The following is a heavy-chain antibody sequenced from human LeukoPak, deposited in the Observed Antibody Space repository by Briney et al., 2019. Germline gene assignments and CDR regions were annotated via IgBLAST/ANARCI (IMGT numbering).Heavy chain of an antibody. D-gene: IGHD2-15*01. J-gene: IGHJ6*03. V-gene: IGHV3-66*01. Sequence: GGSLRLSCAASGFAVSSNYMSWVRQAPGKGLEWVAVIYSGGSTNYADSVKGRFTISRDNSKNTLYLQMNSLRAEDTAIYYCAKNGDRGAYCSGGTCYPYYYYYMDVWGKGTTVTISS. CDR2: IYSGGST. CDR3: AKNGDRGAYCSGGTCYPYYYYYMDV. CDR1: GFAVSSNY.